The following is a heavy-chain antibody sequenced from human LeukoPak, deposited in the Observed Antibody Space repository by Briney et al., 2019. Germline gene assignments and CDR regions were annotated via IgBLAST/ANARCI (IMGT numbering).Heavy chain of an antibody. CDR2: INPASGGT. D-gene: IGHD3-10*01. V-gene: IGHV1-2*02. CDR3: ARESTSGSYGYGMDV. J-gene: IGHJ6*02. Sequence: GASVKVSCKASGYTFTAYYIHWVRQAPGQGPEWMGWINPASGGTKYAEKFQGRVTMTRDTSISTAYMELSRLTSDDTAVYYCARESTSGSYGYGMDVWGQGTTVTVSS. CDR1: GYTFTAYY.